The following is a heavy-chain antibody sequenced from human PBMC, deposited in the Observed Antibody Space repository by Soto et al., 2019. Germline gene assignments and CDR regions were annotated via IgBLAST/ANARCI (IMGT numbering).Heavy chain of an antibody. V-gene: IGHV4-59*01. Sequence: QVQLQESGPGLVKPSEPLSLTCTVPGGSISSYYWRWLRQPPGTGLEWMGYIDYSGSTNNNPPLKSRVTISVDTSKNQCSLKLSSVTAADTAVYYCARGTPHDYGDYGYWGQGPLVTVSS. D-gene: IGHD4-17*01. CDR1: GGSISSYY. J-gene: IGHJ4*02. CDR3: ARGTPHDYGDYGY. CDR2: IDYSGST.